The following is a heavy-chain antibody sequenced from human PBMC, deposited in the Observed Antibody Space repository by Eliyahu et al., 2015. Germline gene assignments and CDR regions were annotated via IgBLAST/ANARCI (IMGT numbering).Heavy chain of an antibody. CDR3: ASESIRTVTTGGGFGAGYDY. V-gene: IGHV1-69*06. J-gene: IGHJ4*02. CDR1: GGXFSSYX. CDR2: IIPIFGTA. Sequence: QVQLVQSGAEVKKPGXSVKVSCKASGGXFSSYXISXXRQAPGQGLEWMGGIIPIFGTANYAQKFQGRVTITADKSTSTAYMELSSLRSEDTAVYYCASESIRTVTTGGGFGAGYDYWGQGTLVTVSS. D-gene: IGHD4-11*01.